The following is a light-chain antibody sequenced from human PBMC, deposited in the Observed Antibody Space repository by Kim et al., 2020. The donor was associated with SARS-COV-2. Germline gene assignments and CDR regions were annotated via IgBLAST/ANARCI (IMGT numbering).Light chain of an antibody. J-gene: IGKJ3*01. V-gene: IGKV1-39*01. CDR1: QSISSH. CDR3: QQSYITPFT. CDR2: AAS. Sequence: ASVGYRVTITCRTPQSISSHLNWYQQKPGRAPKLLISAASTLQGGVPSRFSGSGSETDFTLTISSLQPEDFATYFCQQSYITPFTFGPGTKVDIK.